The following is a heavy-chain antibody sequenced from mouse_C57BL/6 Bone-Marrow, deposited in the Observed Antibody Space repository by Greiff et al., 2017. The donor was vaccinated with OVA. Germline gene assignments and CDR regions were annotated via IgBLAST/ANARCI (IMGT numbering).Heavy chain of an antibody. Sequence: EVMLVASGGGLVKPGGSLKLSCAASGFTFSDYGMHWVRQAPDKGLEWVAYISSGSSTIYYADTVKGRFTISRDNAKNTLFLQMTSLRSEDTAMYYCARDDYYGSYWYFDVWGTETTVTVSS. CDR2: ISSGSSTI. CDR1: GFTFSDYG. CDR3: ARDDYYGSYWYFDV. J-gene: IGHJ1*03. D-gene: IGHD1-1*01. V-gene: IGHV5-17*01.